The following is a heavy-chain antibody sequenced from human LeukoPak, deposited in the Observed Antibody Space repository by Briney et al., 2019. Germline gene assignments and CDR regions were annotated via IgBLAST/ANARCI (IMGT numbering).Heavy chain of an antibody. J-gene: IGHJ4*02. CDR3: AGADYGDYPTY. V-gene: IGHV4-59*01. CDR2: IYYSGST. CDR1: GGSISSYY. Sequence: SETLSLTCTVSGGSISSYYWSWIRQPPGKGLEWIGYIYYSGSTNYNPSLKSRVTISVDTSKNQFSLKLSSVTAADTAVYYCAGADYGDYPTYWGQGTLVTVSS. D-gene: IGHD4-17*01.